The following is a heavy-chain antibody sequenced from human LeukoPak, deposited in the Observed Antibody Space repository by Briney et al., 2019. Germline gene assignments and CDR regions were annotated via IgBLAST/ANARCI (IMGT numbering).Heavy chain of an antibody. CDR3: AREGREGWYFDP. CDR2: INPSSGGS. Sequence: ASVKVSCKASGYTFTGYYMHWVRQAPGQGLEWMGWINPSSGGSKYAQKFQGRVTMTTDTSITTAYMELSSLRSDDTAVYYCAREGREGWYFDPWGRGTLVTVSS. J-gene: IGHJ2*01. CDR1: GYTFTGYY. V-gene: IGHV1-2*02.